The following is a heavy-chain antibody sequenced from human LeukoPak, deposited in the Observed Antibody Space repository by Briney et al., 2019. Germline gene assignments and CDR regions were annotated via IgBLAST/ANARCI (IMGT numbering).Heavy chain of an antibody. D-gene: IGHD6-19*01. J-gene: IGHJ1*01. CDR3: ANEIIAVAASPGGYFQH. V-gene: IGHV4-4*02. Sequence: SGTLSLTCAVSGGSISSSNWWSWVRQPPGKGLEWIGEIYHGGSTNYNPSLKSRVTISVDTSKNQFSLKLSSVTAADTAVYYCANEIIAVAASPGGYFQHWGQGTLVTVSS. CDR2: IYHGGST. CDR1: GGSISSSNW.